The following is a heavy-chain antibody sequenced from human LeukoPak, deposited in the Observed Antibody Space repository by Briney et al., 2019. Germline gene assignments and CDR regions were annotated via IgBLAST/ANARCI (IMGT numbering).Heavy chain of an antibody. V-gene: IGHV3-15*01. CDR1: GFTFSSAW. J-gene: IGHJ4*02. Sequence: WGSLSLSCAASGFTFSSAWLSWVRQAPGKGLEWVGHIKSKTDGGTADYAAPVTGRFTISRDDSRNTLYLQINSLRTEDTAVYYCSRLNSEAGIDFWGQGALVTVSP. CDR3: SRLNSEAGIDF. D-gene: IGHD6-19*01. CDR2: IKSKTDGGTA.